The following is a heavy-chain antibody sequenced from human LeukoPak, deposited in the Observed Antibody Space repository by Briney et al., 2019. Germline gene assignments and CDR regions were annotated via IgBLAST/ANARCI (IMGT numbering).Heavy chain of an antibody. V-gene: IGHV3-21*01. CDR3: ARDRDIVVVVAATLGYYYYGMDV. Sequence: GGSLRLSCAASGFTFSNYAMNWVRQAPGKGVEWVSSISSSSSYIYYADSVKGRFTISRDNAKNSLYLQMNSLRAEDTVVYYCARDRDIVVVVAATLGYYYYGMDVWGQGTTVTVSS. D-gene: IGHD2-15*01. J-gene: IGHJ6*02. CDR2: ISSSSSYI. CDR1: GFTFSNYA.